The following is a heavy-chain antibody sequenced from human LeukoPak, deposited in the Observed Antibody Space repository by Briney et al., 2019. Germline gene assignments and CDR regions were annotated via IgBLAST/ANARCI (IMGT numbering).Heavy chain of an antibody. J-gene: IGHJ4*02. V-gene: IGHV1-2*02. D-gene: IGHD2-15*01. CDR1: AYTFTYYY. CDR3: AILWADQGDH. Sequence: ASVTVSFTNSAYTFTYYYMHWVGQARGQGREWMGWINPNSGGTKFAQKFQGRVTLTTDTSVSTAYMERSELRSDDTAMNYCAILWADQGDHWGQGSLVTVSS. CDR2: INPNSGGT.